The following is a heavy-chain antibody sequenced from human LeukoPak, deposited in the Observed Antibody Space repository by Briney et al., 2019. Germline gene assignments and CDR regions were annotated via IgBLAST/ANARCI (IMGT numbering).Heavy chain of an antibody. D-gene: IGHD5-24*01. CDR2: IYTSGST. Sequence: KSSETLSLTCTVSGGSISSYYWSWIRQPAGKGLEWIGRIYTSGSTNYNPSLKSRVTMSVDTSKNQFSLKLSSVTAADTAVYYCARDTRWLRGNYFDYWGQGTLVTVSS. V-gene: IGHV4-4*07. J-gene: IGHJ4*02. CDR1: GGSISSYY. CDR3: ARDTRWLRGNYFDY.